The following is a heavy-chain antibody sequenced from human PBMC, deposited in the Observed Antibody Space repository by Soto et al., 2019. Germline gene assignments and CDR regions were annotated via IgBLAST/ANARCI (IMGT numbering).Heavy chain of an antibody. CDR3: ARDRYGSGQNLFDY. V-gene: IGHV1-18*01. J-gene: IGHJ4*02. CDR2: ISAYNGNT. Sequence: QVQLVQSGAEVKKPGASVKVSCKASGYTFSSYGISWVRQAPGQRLEWMGWISAYNGNTNYAQKLQGRVTMTTDTSTSTAYMELRSLRSDDTAMYYCARDRYGSGQNLFDYWGQGTLVTVSS. D-gene: IGHD6-19*01. CDR1: GYTFSSYG.